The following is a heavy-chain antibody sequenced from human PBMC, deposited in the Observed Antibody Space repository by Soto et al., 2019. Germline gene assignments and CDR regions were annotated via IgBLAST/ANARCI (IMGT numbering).Heavy chain of an antibody. CDR2: IWYDGSNK. D-gene: IGHD6-19*01. Sequence: QVQLVESGGGVVQPGRSLRLSCAASGFTFSSYGMHWVRQAPGKGLEWVAVIWYDGSNKYYADSVKGRFTISRDNSKNTLYLQMNSLRAEDTAVYYCARDRQLLADDYWGQGTLVTVSS. CDR1: GFTFSSYG. J-gene: IGHJ4*02. V-gene: IGHV3-33*01. CDR3: ARDRQLLADDY.